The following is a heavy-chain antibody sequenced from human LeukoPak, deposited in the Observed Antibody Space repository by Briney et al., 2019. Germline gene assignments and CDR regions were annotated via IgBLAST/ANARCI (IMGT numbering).Heavy chain of an antibody. CDR3: ARRRVDIVVVPAANRGGYYYYYYMDV. V-gene: IGHV4-34*01. CDR2: INHSGST. D-gene: IGHD2-2*03. J-gene: IGHJ6*03. Sequence: SSETLSLTCAVYGGSFSGYYWSWIRQPPGKGLEWIGEINHSGSTNYNPSLKSRVTISVDTSKNQFSLKLSSVTAADTAVYYCARRRVDIVVVPAANRGGYYYYYYMDVWGKGTTVTVSS. CDR1: GGSFSGYY.